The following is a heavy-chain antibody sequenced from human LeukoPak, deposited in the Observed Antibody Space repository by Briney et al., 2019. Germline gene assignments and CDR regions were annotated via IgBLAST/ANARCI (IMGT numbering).Heavy chain of an antibody. CDR1: GFTFSSDD. CDR2: ISGNGYST. Sequence: PGRSLRLSCAASGFTFSSDDMNWVRQAPGKGLEWVSGISGNGYSTHYADSVKGRFTISRDNSKNTLYLQMSSLRDEDTAMYYCVRDLGEVLNFWGQGTLVTVSS. CDR3: VRDLGEVLNF. J-gene: IGHJ4*02. D-gene: IGHD2-8*01. V-gene: IGHV3-23*01.